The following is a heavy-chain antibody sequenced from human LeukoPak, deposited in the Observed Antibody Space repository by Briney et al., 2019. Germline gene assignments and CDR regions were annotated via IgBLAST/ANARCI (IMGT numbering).Heavy chain of an antibody. J-gene: IGHJ6*03. V-gene: IGHV3-23*01. CDR2: ISGSGGST. D-gene: IGHD2-15*01. Sequence: GGSLRLSCAASGFTFSSYAMSWVRQAPGKGLEWVSAISGSGGSTYYADSVKGRLTISRDNSKNTLYLQMNSLRAEDTAVYYCAMGYCSGGSCYGYYYYYMDVWGKGTTVTVSS. CDR1: GFTFSSYA. CDR3: AMGYCSGGSCYGYYYYYMDV.